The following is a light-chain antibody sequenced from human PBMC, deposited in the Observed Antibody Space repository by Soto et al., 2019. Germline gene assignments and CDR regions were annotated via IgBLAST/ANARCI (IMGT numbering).Light chain of an antibody. J-gene: IGKJ4*01. CDR2: AAS. V-gene: IGKV1-27*01. CDR3: QKFTSAPFT. Sequence: DIQMTQSPSSLSASAGDRVTITCRASQGISNHLAWYHQKPGQLPNLLIYAASILQSGVQSRFSGSGSGTDFTLTISSLQPEDVGIYYCQKFTSAPFTFGGGTKVEI. CDR1: QGISNH.